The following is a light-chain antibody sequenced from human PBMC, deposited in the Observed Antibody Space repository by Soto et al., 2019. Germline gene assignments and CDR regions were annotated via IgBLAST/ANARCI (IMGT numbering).Light chain of an antibody. CDR2: EVT. J-gene: IGLJ1*01. CDR1: SSDVGGYNY. CDR3: SSYTGSNTLV. Sequence: QSALTQPASVSGSPGQSITISCTGTSSDVGGYNYVSWYQQHPGKAPKLMIYEVTNRPSGVSNRFFGSKSGNTASLTISGLLAEDEADYYCSSYTGSNTLVFGTGTKLTVL. V-gene: IGLV2-14*01.